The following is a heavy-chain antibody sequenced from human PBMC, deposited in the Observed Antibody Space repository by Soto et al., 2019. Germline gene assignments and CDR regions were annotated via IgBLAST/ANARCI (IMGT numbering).Heavy chain of an antibody. J-gene: IGHJ5*02. Sequence: QVQLVQSGAEVKKPGASVKVSCKASGYTFAIYGIHWVRQAPGQGLEWMGWISAYNGNTKYAQKLQGRVTMTTDTPTSTAYRERRSLISDDTAVYYCAREWGGYYYDSSGYFLNWFDPWGQGTLVTVSS. CDR3: AREWGGYYYDSSGYFLNWFDP. D-gene: IGHD3-22*01. CDR2: ISAYNGNT. V-gene: IGHV1-18*04. CDR1: GYTFAIYG.